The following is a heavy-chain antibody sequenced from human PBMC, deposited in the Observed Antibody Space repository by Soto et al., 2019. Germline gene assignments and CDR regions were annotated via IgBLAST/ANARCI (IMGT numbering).Heavy chain of an antibody. CDR1: GFTFSSYG. V-gene: IGHV3-33*01. Sequence: GGSLRLSCAASGFTFSSYGMHWVRQAPGKGLEWVAVIWYDGSNKYYADSVKGRFTISRDNSKNTLYLQMNSLRAEDTAVYYCARDHNYYDSSGSSHYLVGMDVWGQGTTVTVSS. CDR3: ARDHNYYDSSGSSHYLVGMDV. D-gene: IGHD3-22*01. J-gene: IGHJ6*02. CDR2: IWYDGSNK.